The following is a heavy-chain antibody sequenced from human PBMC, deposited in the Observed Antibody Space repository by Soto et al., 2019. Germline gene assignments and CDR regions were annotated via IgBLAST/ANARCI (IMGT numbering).Heavy chain of an antibody. Sequence: ASVKVSCKASGYTFTGYYMHWVQQAPGQGLEWMGWINPNSGGTNYAQKFQGRVTMTRDTSISTAYMELSRLRSDDTAVYYCARVGGYSYVQGIDYWGXGTLVNVSS. CDR2: INPNSGGT. V-gene: IGHV1-2*02. J-gene: IGHJ4*01. CDR3: ARVGGYSYVQGIDY. CDR1: GYTFTGYY. D-gene: IGHD5-18*01.